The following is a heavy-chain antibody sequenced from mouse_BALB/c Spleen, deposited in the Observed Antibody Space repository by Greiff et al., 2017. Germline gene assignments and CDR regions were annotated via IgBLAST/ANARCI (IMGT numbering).Heavy chain of an antibody. Sequence: EVKLVESGGGLVQPKGSLKLSCAASGFTFNTYAMNWVRQAPGKGLEWVARIRSKSNNYATYYADSVKDRFTISRDDSQSMLYLQMNNLKTEDTAMYYCVYDGYFAYWGQGTLVTVSA. D-gene: IGHD2-3*01. V-gene: IGHV10-1*02. CDR2: IRSKSNNYAT. CDR1: GFTFNTYA. J-gene: IGHJ3*01. CDR3: VYDGYFAY.